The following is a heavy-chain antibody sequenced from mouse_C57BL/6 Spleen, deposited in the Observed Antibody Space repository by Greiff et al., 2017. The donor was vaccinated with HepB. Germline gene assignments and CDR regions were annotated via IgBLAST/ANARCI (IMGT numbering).Heavy chain of an antibody. CDR1: GFNIKDDY. CDR3: TTVYYSNPYYAMDY. J-gene: IGHJ4*01. D-gene: IGHD2-5*01. CDR2: IDPENGDT. V-gene: IGHV14-4*01. Sequence: EVQLQHSGAELVRPGASVKLSCTASGFNIKDDYMHWVKQRPEQGLEWIGWIDPENGDTEYASKFQGKATITAATSSNTAYLQLSSLTSEDTAVYYCTTVYYSNPYYAMDYWGQGTSVTVSS.